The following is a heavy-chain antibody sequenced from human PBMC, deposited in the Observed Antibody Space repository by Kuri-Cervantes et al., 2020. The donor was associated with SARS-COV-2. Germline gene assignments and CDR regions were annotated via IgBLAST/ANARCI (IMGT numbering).Heavy chain of an antibody. CDR1: GFTFSDYY. J-gene: IGHJ6*02. Sequence: GSLRLSCAASGFTFSDYYMSWVRQPPGKGLEWIGSIYYSGSTNYNPSLKSRVTISVDTSKNQFSLKLSSVTAADTAVYYCARGVRGYSYGFYYYYYGMDVWGQGTTVTVSS. D-gene: IGHD5-18*01. CDR3: ARGVRGYSYGFYYYYYGMDV. CDR2: IYYSGST. V-gene: IGHV4-34*01.